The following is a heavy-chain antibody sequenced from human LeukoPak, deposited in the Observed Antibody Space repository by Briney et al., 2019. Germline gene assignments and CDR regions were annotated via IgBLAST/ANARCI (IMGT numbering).Heavy chain of an antibody. Sequence: GSSVKVSCKASGYTFTSYYMHWVRQAPGQGLEWMGRINPSGGSTSYAQKFQGRVNMTRDTSTSTVYMELSSLRSEDTAVYYCARAPYCGGDCYPNWFDPWGQGTLVTVSS. V-gene: IGHV1-46*01. CDR2: INPSGGST. CDR1: GYTFTSYY. J-gene: IGHJ5*02. CDR3: ARAPYCGGDCYPNWFDP. D-gene: IGHD2-21*02.